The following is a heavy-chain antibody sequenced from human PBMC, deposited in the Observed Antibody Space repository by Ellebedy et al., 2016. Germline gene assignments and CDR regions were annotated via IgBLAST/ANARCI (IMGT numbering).Heavy chain of an antibody. CDR1: GGSLTSIA. J-gene: IGHJ4*02. Sequence: SVKVSXXPSGGSLTSIAVNWVRQAPGQGLEWMGGIIPVFGTTHYSQRLQGRVTITADDSTNTVYMELTSLRSEDTAVYYCARAVGSAERNLFDYWGQGTLVTVSS. CDR2: IIPVFGTT. V-gene: IGHV1-69*13. CDR3: ARAVGSAERNLFDY. D-gene: IGHD1-26*01.